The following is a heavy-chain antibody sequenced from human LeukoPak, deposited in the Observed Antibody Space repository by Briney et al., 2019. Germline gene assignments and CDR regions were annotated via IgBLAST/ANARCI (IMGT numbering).Heavy chain of an antibody. CDR3: AKVLIIVVVPAATRAFDY. J-gene: IGHJ4*02. CDR2: ISGSGGST. V-gene: IGHV3-23*01. CDR1: GFTFSSYA. D-gene: IGHD2-2*01. Sequence: GGSLRLSCAASGFTFSSYAMSWVRQAPGKGLEWVSAISGSGGSTYYADSVKGRFTISRDNSHNTLYLQMNSLRAEDTAVYYCAKVLIIVVVPAATRAFDYWGQGTLVTVSS.